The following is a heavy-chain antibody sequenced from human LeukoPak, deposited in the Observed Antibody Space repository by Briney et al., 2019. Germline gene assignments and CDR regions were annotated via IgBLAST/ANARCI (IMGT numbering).Heavy chain of an antibody. CDR3: AKDHDEGIAAAGPDLFDY. J-gene: IGHJ4*02. V-gene: IGHV3-23*01. D-gene: IGHD6-13*01. Sequence: PGGSLRLSCAASGFTFSSYAMSWVRQAPGKGLEWVSAISGSGGSTYYADSVKGRFTIPRDNSKNTLYLQMNSLRAEDTAVYYCAKDHDEGIAAAGPDLFDYWGQGTLVTVSS. CDR1: GFTFSSYA. CDR2: ISGSGGST.